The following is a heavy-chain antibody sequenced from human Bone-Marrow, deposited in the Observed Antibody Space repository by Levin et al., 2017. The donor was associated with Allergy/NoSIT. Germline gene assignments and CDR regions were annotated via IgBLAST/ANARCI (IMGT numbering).Heavy chain of an antibody. D-gene: IGHD2/OR15-2a*01. J-gene: IGHJ3*01. Sequence: GASVKVSCQVSGRKITDLAIHWVRQTPAKGLEWLGQFNPAHGSTFNAEMLQGRGTMTVDTVTDTIYMELNSLKSEDTALYYCTTEAFEAWGQGSRITVS. CDR1: GRKITDLA. V-gene: IGHV1-24*01. CDR3: TTEAFEA. CDR2: FNPAHGST.